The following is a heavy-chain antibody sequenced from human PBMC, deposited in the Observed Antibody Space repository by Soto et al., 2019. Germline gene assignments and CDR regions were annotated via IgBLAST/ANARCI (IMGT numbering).Heavy chain of an antibody. CDR3: ARVPDR. V-gene: IGHV4-30-2*01. J-gene: IGHJ5*02. CDR2: TYHSGST. CDR1: GGSISSGGYS. D-gene: IGHD2-2*01. Sequence: PSETLSLTCAVSGGSISSGGYSWTWIRQPPGKGLEWIGYTYHSGSTYYNPSLKSRVTISVDRSKNQFSLKLSSVTAADTAVYYCARVPDRWGQGTLVTVSS.